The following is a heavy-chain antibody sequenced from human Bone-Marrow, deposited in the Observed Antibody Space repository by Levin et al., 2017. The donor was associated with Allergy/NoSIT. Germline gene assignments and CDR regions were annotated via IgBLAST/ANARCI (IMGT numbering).Heavy chain of an antibody. V-gene: IGHV3-33*01. CDR2: IWYDGTNK. Sequence: QSGGSLRLSCVASGFRFRDHSMHWVRQAPGKGLEWVGIIWYDGTNKYYADSVKGRFTISRDNSKNTLYLQLNSLRAEDTAMYYCARDLDTSELFDSWGQGTLVTVAS. D-gene: IGHD3-22*01. CDR3: ARDLDTSELFDS. CDR1: GFRFRDHS. J-gene: IGHJ4*02.